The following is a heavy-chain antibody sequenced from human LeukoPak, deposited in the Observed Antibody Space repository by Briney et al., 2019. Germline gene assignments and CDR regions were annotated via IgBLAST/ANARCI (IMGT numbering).Heavy chain of an antibody. J-gene: IGHJ4*02. V-gene: IGHV3-21*01. CDR1: GFTFSNHY. D-gene: IGHD1-26*01. CDR2: ISTFSNYI. CDR3: ARDIVGATTVDY. Sequence: GGSLRLSCAASGFTFSNHYMTWVRQAPGKGLEWVSSISTFSNYIYYADSVKGRFTISRDNAKNSLYLQMNSLRAEDTAVYYCARDIVGATTVDYWGQGTLVTVSS.